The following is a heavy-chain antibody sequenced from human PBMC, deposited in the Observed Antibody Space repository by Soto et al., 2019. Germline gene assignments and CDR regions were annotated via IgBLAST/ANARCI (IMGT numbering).Heavy chain of an antibody. D-gene: IGHD6-13*01. J-gene: IGHJ3*02. CDR3: ARRRAAAGIDAFDI. CDR2: IYPGDSDT. CDR1: GYSFSSYW. V-gene: IGHV5-51*01. Sequence: GESLKISGKGSGYSFSSYWIGWVRQMPGKGLEWMGIIYPGDSDTRYSPSFQGQVTISADKSISTADLQWSSLKASDTAMYYCARRRAAAGIDAFDIRGQGTMVTVSS.